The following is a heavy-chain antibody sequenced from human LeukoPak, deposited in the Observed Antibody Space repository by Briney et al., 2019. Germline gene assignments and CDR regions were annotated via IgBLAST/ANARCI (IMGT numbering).Heavy chain of an antibody. J-gene: IGHJ6*03. Sequence: SETLSLTCTVSGGSLTNYYWSWIRQPPGKGLEWIGHSYYSGITNYNPSLKSRVTISVDTSKNLFSLRLRSVTAADTAVYFCARGRVSSSTWYSTYYYYFYMDVWGKGTTVTVSS. CDR1: GGSLTNYY. D-gene: IGHD1-1*01. CDR2: SYYSGIT. CDR3: ARGRVSSSTWYSTYYYYFYMDV. V-gene: IGHV4-59*01.